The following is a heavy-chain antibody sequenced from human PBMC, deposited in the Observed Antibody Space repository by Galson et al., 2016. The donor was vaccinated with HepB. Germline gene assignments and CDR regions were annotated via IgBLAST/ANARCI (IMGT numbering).Heavy chain of an antibody. Sequence: SETLSLPCDVSNGSLSGYYWSWIRQPPGKGLGWLGEINHSGSTNYNSSLKSRVTISVDTSKNQFSLKLSSVTAADTAVYYCAREYKYWFDPWGQGTLVTVSS. D-gene: IGHD1-1*01. V-gene: IGHV4-34*01. J-gene: IGHJ5*02. CDR2: INHSGST. CDR1: NGSLSGYY. CDR3: AREYKYWFDP.